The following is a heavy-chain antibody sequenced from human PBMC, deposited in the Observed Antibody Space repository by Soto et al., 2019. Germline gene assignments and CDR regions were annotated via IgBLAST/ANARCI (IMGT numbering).Heavy chain of an antibody. V-gene: IGHV3-21*04. Sequence: GGSLRLSCAVSGFTFSSYSMNWVRQAPGKGLEWVSSIGGSGGYIYYADSVNGRFTISRDNTKNSLYPQMNSLRAEDTAVYYCAREWSPYDNAGGRERQGPLDHWGQGILVTVSS. J-gene: IGHJ4*02. CDR1: GFTFSSYS. CDR2: IGGSGGYI. D-gene: IGHD3-16*01. CDR3: AREWSPYDNAGGRERQGPLDH.